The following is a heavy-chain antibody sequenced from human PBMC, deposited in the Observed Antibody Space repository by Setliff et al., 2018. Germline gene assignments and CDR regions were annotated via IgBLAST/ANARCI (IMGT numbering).Heavy chain of an antibody. D-gene: IGHD1-1*01. Sequence: ETLRLSCLASGFTFSNNAMSWIRQAPGKGLEWVSVVYSGSPNTYYAASVKGRFTISRDNSKNTLYLHMNGLRVEDSGVYYCAKDRDNRWHNFDSWGHGVLVTVSS. V-gene: IGHV3-23*03. CDR3: AKDRDNRWHNFDS. CDR2: VYSGSPNT. J-gene: IGHJ4*01. CDR1: GFTFSNNA.